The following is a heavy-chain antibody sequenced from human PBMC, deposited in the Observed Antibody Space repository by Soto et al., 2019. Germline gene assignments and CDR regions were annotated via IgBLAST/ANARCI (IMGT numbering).Heavy chain of an antibody. CDR3: ARYCGGGSCYLGAFDI. V-gene: IGHV4-4*02. D-gene: IGHD2-15*01. CDR1: GVSINSANW. J-gene: IGHJ3*02. CDR2: IYHSGST. Sequence: QMQLQESGPGLVKPSGTLSLTCTVSGVSINSANWWTWVRQSPGKGLEWIGEIYHSGSTNFNPSLKSRVTISVDNSKKQFYLELTSVTAADTAVYYCARYCGGGSCYLGAFDIWGQGTMVTVYS.